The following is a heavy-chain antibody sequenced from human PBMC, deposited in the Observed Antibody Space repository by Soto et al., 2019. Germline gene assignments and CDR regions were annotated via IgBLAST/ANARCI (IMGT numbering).Heavy chain of an antibody. CDR3: ARDVTVDTADYFDY. V-gene: IGHV1-69*08. CDR2: IIPILGIA. CDR1: GGTFSSYT. Sequence: QVQLVQSGAEVKKPGSSVKVSCKASGGTFSSYTISWVRQAPGQGLEWMGRIIPILGIANYAQKFQGRVTMTADKSTSTAYMELSSLRSEDTAVYYCARDVTVDTADYFDYWGQGTLVTVSS. J-gene: IGHJ4*02. D-gene: IGHD5-18*01.